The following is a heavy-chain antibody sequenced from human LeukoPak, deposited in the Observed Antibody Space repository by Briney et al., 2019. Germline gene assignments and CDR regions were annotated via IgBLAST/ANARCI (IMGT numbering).Heavy chain of an antibody. J-gene: IGHJ4*02. V-gene: IGHV1-69*01. CDR2: IIPIFGTA. D-gene: IGHD5-18*01. Sequence: SSVKVSCKASGGTFSSYAISWVRQAPGQGLEWMGGIIPIFGTANYAQKFQGRVTITADESTSTAYMELSSLRSEDTAVYYCARGIDVDTAMVTTGYYFGYWGQGTLVTVSS. CDR1: GGTFSSYA. CDR3: ARGIDVDTAMVTTGYYFGY.